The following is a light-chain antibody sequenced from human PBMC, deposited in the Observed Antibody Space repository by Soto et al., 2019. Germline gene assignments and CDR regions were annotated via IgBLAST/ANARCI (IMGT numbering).Light chain of an antibody. Sequence: ELVLTQSPATLSLSPGERATLSCRASQSVGSYFAWYQQKPCQAPRLLIYDAFSRATGIPARFSGSGSGTDFTLTISSLEPEDFAVYFCQQRSSWPLTFGGGTLVEIK. V-gene: IGKV3-11*01. CDR1: QSVGSY. CDR3: QQRSSWPLT. CDR2: DAF. J-gene: IGKJ4*01.